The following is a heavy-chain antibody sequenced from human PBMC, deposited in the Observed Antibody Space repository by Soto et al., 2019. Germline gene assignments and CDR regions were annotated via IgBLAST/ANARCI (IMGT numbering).Heavy chain of an antibody. V-gene: IGHV4-30-4*01. Sequence: QVQLQESGPGLVKPSQTLSLTCAASGGSISSRDYYWSWIRQPPGKGLEWIGYIYYSGSTYYNPSLKSRVTISVDTSKNQFSLKLSSVTAADTAVYYCARGDYYDSSSFDYWGQGTLVTVSS. CDR1: GGSISSRDYY. D-gene: IGHD3-22*01. CDR2: IYYSGST. J-gene: IGHJ4*02. CDR3: ARGDYYDSSSFDY.